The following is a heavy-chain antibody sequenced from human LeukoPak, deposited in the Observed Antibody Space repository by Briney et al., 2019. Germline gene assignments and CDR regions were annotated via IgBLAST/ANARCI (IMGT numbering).Heavy chain of an antibody. CDR2: IKSKTDGGTT. CDR1: GFTFSNAW. J-gene: IGHJ6*03. V-gene: IGHV3-15*01. Sequence: GGSLRLSCAASGFTFSNAWMSWVRQAPGKGLEWVGRIKSKTDGGTTDYAAPVKGRFTISRDDSKNTLYLQMNSLRAEDTAVYYCAKDHSYGTTYYYYMDVWGKGTTVTVSS. D-gene: IGHD5-18*01. CDR3: AKDHSYGTTYYYYMDV.